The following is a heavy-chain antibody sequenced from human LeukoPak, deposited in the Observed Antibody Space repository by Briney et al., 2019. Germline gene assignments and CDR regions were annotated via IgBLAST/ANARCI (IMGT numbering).Heavy chain of an antibody. Sequence: SVKVSCKASGGTFSSYAISWVRQAPGQGLEWMGGIIPIFGTANYAQKFQGRVTITADESTSTAYMELSSLRSEDTAVYYCARLRSGSYYGMYYFDYWGQGTLVTVSS. J-gene: IGHJ4*02. D-gene: IGHD1-26*01. V-gene: IGHV1-69*13. CDR2: IIPIFGTA. CDR3: ARLRSGSYYGMYYFDY. CDR1: GGTFSSYA.